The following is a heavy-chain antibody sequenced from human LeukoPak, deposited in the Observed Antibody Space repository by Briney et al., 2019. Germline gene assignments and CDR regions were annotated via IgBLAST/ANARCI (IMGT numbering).Heavy chain of an antibody. CDR2: TYYRSKWYN. CDR3: ARLLRGQLWNQIDY. D-gene: IGHD5-18*01. CDR1: GDSVSSNSAA. Sequence: SQTLSLTCAISGDSVSSNSAAWNWIRQSPSRGLEWLGRTYYRSKWYNDYAVSVKSRITINPDTSKNQFSLKLSSVTAADTAVYYCARLLRGQLWNQIDYWGQGTLVTVSS. V-gene: IGHV6-1*01. J-gene: IGHJ4*02.